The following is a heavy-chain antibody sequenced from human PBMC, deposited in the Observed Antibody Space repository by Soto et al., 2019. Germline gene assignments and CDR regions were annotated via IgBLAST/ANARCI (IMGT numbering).Heavy chain of an antibody. D-gene: IGHD2-15*01. J-gene: IGHJ4*02. Sequence: LETLSLSCPVSGGSVSSNDYYWGWVRQPPPKGLEWICNIDYSRVTFYNASLQSRLTISRDTSKNQFSLRLTSATAADTALYSCAKILVAATKHTDSYSWGPGILVTVSS. CDR3: AKILVAATKHTDSYS. CDR2: IDYSRVT. V-gene: IGHV4-39*01. CDR1: GGSVSSNDYY.